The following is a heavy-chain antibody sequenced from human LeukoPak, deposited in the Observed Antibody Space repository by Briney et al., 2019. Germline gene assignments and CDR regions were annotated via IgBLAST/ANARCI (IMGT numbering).Heavy chain of an antibody. CDR2: IIPILGIA. CDR3: ARDAGCSGGSCPFDY. D-gene: IGHD2-15*01. Sequence: SVKVSCKASGGTFSSYTISWVRQAPGQGLEWMGRIIPILGIANYAQKFQGRVTITADKSTSTAYMELSSLRSEDTAVYYCARDAGCSGGSCPFDYWGQGTLVTVSS. V-gene: IGHV1-69*04. CDR1: GGTFSSYT. J-gene: IGHJ4*02.